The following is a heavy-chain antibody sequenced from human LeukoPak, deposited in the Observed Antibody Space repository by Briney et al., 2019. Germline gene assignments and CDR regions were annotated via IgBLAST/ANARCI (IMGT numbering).Heavy chain of an antibody. J-gene: IGHJ4*02. V-gene: IGHV3-23*01. CDR1: GFTFSSYA. CDR3: AKGYGPGSYYIPH. CDR2: ISGSGGST. D-gene: IGHD3-10*01. Sequence: GGSLRLSCAASGFTFSSYAMSWVRQAPGKGLEWVSAISGSGGSTNYAASVKSRFTISSDNSKNTLYLQMNSLRAEDTAVYYCAKGYGPGSYYIPHWGQGTLVTVSS.